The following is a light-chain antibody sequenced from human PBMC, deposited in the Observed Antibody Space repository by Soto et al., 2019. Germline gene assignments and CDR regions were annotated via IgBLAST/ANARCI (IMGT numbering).Light chain of an antibody. V-gene: IGKV3-15*01. CDR2: GAS. CDR3: QLYGISPH. Sequence: EIVMTQSPATLSVSPGERATLSCRASQSVSSDLAWYHQKPGQAPRLLIYGASTRAPGIPARFSGSGTGTDFTLTIRRLEPEDFGVYYCQLYGISPHFGQGTRLEI. J-gene: IGKJ5*01. CDR1: QSVSSD.